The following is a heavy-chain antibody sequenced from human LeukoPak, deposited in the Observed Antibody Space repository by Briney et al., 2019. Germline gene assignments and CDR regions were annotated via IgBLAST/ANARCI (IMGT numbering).Heavy chain of an antibody. Sequence: QPGGSLRLSCAASGFTFSSYEMNWVRQAPGKGLEWVSYISSSGSTIYYADSVKGRFTISRDNAKNSLYLQMNSLRAGDTAVYYCAREVRGVIIGWGQGTLVTVSS. CDR3: AREVRGVIIG. CDR2: ISSSGSTI. V-gene: IGHV3-48*03. D-gene: IGHD3-10*01. J-gene: IGHJ4*02. CDR1: GFTFSSYE.